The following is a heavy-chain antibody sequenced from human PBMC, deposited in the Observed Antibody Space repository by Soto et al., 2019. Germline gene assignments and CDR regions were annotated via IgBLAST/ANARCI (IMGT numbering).Heavy chain of an antibody. Sequence: PSETLSLTCAVSGDSVTRSNWWSWVRQSPGKGLEWIGEIYHSGNTKYNPSLKSRITMPVDKAKNQFSLKMTSVTAADTAVYYCATSGWNEDFYYYYGMDVWGQGTTVTVS. CDR1: GDSVTRSNW. D-gene: IGHD6-19*01. CDR2: IYHSGNT. J-gene: IGHJ6*02. V-gene: IGHV4-4*02. CDR3: ATSGWNEDFYYYYGMDV.